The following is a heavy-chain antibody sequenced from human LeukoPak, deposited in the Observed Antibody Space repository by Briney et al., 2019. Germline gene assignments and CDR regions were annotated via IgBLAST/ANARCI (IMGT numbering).Heavy chain of an antibody. CDR1: GFTFSSYG. CDR2: IWYDGSNK. D-gene: IGHD4-17*01. J-gene: IGHJ6*02. Sequence: GGSLRLSCAASGFTFSSYGMHWVRQAPGKGLEWVAVIWYDGSNKYYADSVKGRFTISRDNSKNTLYLQMNSLRAEDTAVYYCARGVVAPLYGDYDKYYYGMDVWGRGTMVTVSS. CDR3: ARGVVAPLYGDYDKYYYGMDV. V-gene: IGHV3-33*01.